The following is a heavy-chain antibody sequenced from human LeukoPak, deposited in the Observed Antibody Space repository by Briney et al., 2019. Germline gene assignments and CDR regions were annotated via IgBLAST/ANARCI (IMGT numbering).Heavy chain of an antibody. CDR2: INHSGST. D-gene: IGHD2-15*01. CDR3: ARGYLSGSCYSD. V-gene: IGHV4-34*01. Sequence: PSETLSLTCAVYGGSFSGYYWSWIRQPPGKGLEWIGEINHSGSTNYNPSLKSRVTISVDTSKNQSSLKLSSVTAADTAVYYCARGYLSGSCYSDWGQGTPVTVSS. CDR1: GGSFSGYY. J-gene: IGHJ4*02.